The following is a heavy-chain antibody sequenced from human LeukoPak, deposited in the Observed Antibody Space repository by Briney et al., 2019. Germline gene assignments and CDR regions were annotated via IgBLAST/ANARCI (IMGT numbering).Heavy chain of an antibody. CDR1: GGTFSSYA. J-gene: IGHJ4*02. CDR2: IIPIFGTA. CDR3: ARNPNVGGGYDDYYFDY. D-gene: IGHD5-12*01. V-gene: IGHV1-69*06. Sequence: SVKVSCKASGGTFSSYAISWVRQAPGQGLEWMGGIIPIFGTANYTQKFQGRVTITADKSTSTAYMELSSLRSEDTAVYYCARNPNVGGGYDDYYFDYWGQGTLVTVSS.